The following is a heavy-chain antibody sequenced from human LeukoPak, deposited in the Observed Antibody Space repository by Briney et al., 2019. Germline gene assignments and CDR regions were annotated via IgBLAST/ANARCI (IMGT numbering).Heavy chain of an antibody. D-gene: IGHD3-22*01. J-gene: IGHJ4*02. CDR1: GFTFSSYA. CDR2: ISGSGGST. V-gene: IGHV3-23*01. CDR3: ARGVVGGYYYPFDY. Sequence: GASLRLSCAASGFTFSSYAMSWVRQAPGKGLEWVSAISGSGGSTYYADSVKGRFTISRDNSKNTLYLQLNSLRAEDTAVYYCARGVVGGYYYPFDYWGQGTLVTVSS.